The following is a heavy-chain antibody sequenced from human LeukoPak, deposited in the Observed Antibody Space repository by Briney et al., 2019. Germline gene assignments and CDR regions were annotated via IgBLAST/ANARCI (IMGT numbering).Heavy chain of an antibody. Sequence: SETLSLTCTVAGGSISSYYWSWIRQPAGKGQDWIGGIYTSGRSSYNPSLKSRVTISVDTSKNQFSLKLSSVAAADTAVYYCERGQRIVVVPRFDPWGQGTLVTVSS. J-gene: IGHJ5*02. D-gene: IGHD2-2*01. CDR1: GGSISSYY. CDR3: ERGQRIVVVPRFDP. V-gene: IGHV4-4*07. CDR2: IYTSGRS.